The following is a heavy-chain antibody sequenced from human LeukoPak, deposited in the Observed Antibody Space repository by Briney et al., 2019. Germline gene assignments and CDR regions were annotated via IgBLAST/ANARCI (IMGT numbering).Heavy chain of an antibody. Sequence: VGSLRLSCAAPGFTFSSYAMSWVRQTPGKGLEWVSGISGSGGSTYYADSVKGRFTISRDNSKNTLYLQMNSLRAEDTAVYYCARDQGGSYDYWGQGTLVTVSS. D-gene: IGHD1-26*01. CDR2: ISGSGGST. V-gene: IGHV3-23*01. CDR1: GFTFSSYA. J-gene: IGHJ4*02. CDR3: ARDQGGSYDY.